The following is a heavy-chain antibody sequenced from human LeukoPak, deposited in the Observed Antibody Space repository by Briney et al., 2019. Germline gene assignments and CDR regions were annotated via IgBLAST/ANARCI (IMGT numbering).Heavy chain of an antibody. J-gene: IGHJ4*02. CDR1: GGTFSSYA. V-gene: IGHV1-69*05. D-gene: IGHD3-22*01. Sequence: GSSVKVSCKASGGTFSSYAISRVRQAPGQGLEWMGGIIPIFGTANYAQKFQGRVTITTDESTSTAYMELSSLRSEDTAVYYCARSLYYYDSSGYYLYYFDYWGQGTLVTVSS. CDR3: ARSLYYYDSSGYYLYYFDY. CDR2: IIPIFGTA.